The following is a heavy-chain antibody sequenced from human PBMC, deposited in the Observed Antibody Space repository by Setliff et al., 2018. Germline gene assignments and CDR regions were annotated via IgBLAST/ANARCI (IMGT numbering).Heavy chain of an antibody. CDR2: IYSSGDT. Sequence: GGSLRLSCAASGFTVSVNYMSWVRQAPGQGLEWVSVIYSSGDTYTADSVKGRFTVSRDNAKNTLYLQMNSLRADDTAVYYCARETAVAGQYYFDYCGQGTLVTVSS. V-gene: IGHV3-66*01. CDR1: GFTVSVNY. J-gene: IGHJ4*02. D-gene: IGHD6-19*01. CDR3: ARETAVAGQYYFDY.